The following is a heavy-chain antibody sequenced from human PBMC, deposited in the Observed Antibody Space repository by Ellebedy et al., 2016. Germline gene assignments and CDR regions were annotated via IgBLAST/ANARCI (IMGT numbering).Heavy chain of an antibody. J-gene: IGHJ4*02. Sequence: SETLSLXXTVSGGSVDTYYWTWIRQSPGKGLEWIGYVFYGGSTKYKPSLRSRVTISLDTSKNQFSLRVTSVAAADTALYYCARDVSLYSSSPSFDSWGQGTLVTVSS. V-gene: IGHV4-59*02. CDR3: ARDVSLYSSSPSFDS. D-gene: IGHD6-6*01. CDR1: GGSVDTYY. CDR2: VFYGGST.